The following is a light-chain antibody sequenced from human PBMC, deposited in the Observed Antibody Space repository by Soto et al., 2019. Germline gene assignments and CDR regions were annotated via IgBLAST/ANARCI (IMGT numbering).Light chain of an antibody. Sequence: EIVLTQSPATLSLSPGERATLSCRASQSVSTYLAWYQQKPGQAPRLLIYAASNRANGIPARFIGSGSGTDVTLALSSLEPEDFAVYYCQQRRSWPPWPFGQGPKVEIK. J-gene: IGKJ1*01. V-gene: IGKV3-11*01. CDR3: QQRRSWPPWP. CDR2: AAS. CDR1: QSVSTY.